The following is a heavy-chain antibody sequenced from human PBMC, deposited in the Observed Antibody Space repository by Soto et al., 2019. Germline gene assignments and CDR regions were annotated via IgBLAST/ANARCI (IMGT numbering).Heavy chain of an antibody. V-gene: IGHV4-39*02. J-gene: IGHJ5*02. CDR2: IYYSGST. Sequence: QLQLQESGPGLVKPSETLSLTCTVSGGSISSSSYYWGWIRQPPGKGLEWIGSIYYSGSTYYNPSLKSRVTISVDTSKNQFSLKLSSVTAADTAVYYCATDRATANWFDPWGQGILVTVSS. D-gene: IGHD5-12*01. CDR1: GGSISSSSYY. CDR3: ATDRATANWFDP.